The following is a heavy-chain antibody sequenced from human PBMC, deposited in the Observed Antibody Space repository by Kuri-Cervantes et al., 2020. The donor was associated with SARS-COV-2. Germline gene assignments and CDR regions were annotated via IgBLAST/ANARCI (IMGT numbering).Heavy chain of an antibody. CDR2: IWYDESNK. Sequence: GESLKISCAASGFTFSSYGMHWVRQAPGKGLGWVAVIWYDESNKYYADSVKGRFTISRDNSKNTLYLQMNSLRAEDTAVYYCARDRSNYKGNNWFDPWGQGTLVTVSS. CDR3: ARDRSNYKGNNWFDP. V-gene: IGHV3-33*01. D-gene: IGHD4-11*01. J-gene: IGHJ5*02. CDR1: GFTFSSYG.